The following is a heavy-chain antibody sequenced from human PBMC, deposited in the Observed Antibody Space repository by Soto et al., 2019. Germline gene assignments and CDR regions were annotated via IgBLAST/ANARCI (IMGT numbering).Heavy chain of an antibody. CDR2: IIPIFGTA. CDR3: ARDGGVVDFRVVIMNGMDV. V-gene: IGHV1-69*01. J-gene: IGHJ6*02. D-gene: IGHD3-3*01. Sequence: QVQLVQSGAEVKKPGSSVKVSCKASGGTFSSYAISWVRQAPGQGLEWMGVIIPIFGTANYAQKFQGRVTITADESTSTGYMELSSLRSEDTAVYYCARDGGVVDFRVVIMNGMDVWGQGTTVTVSS. CDR1: GGTFSSYA.